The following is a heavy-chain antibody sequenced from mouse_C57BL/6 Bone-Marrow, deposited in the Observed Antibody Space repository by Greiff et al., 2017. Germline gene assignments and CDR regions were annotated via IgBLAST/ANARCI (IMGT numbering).Heavy chain of an antibody. CDR1: GYTFTDYY. D-gene: IGHD1-1*01. J-gene: IGHJ2*01. V-gene: IGHV1-76*01. CDR2: IYPGSGNT. CDR3: ARRANYYGSSFDY. Sequence: QVQLQQSGAELVRPGASVKLSCKASGYTFTDYYINWVKQRPGQGLEWIARIYPGSGNTYYNEKFKGKATLTAEKSSSTAYMQLSSLTSEDSAVYFCARRANYYGSSFDYWGQGTTLTVSS.